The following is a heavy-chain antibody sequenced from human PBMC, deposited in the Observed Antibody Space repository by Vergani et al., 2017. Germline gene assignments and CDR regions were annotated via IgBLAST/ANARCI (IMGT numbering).Heavy chain of an antibody. V-gene: IGHV1-69*02. CDR1: GGTFSSYT. CDR2: IIPILGIA. CDR3: ARRILTAYYESAHPDY. J-gene: IGHJ4*02. Sequence: QVQLVHSGAEVKKPGSSVKVSCKASGGTFSSYTISWVRQAPGQGLEWMGRIIPILGIANYAQKFQGRVTITADKSTSTAYMELSSLKSEDTAVYYCARRILTAYYESAHPDYWDQGTLVTVSS. D-gene: IGHD3-9*01.